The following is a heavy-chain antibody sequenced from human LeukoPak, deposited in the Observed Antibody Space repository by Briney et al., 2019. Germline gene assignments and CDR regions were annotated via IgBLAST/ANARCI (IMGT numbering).Heavy chain of an antibody. D-gene: IGHD3-22*01. Sequence: GRSQGLPRAASGFTLNSYSVHWVRQAPSKGWEWVAVISYDGSNKYYADSVKGPFTISRDNSKNTLYLQMNSLRAEDTAVYYCAREEGDSSGYYSDGNYGMDVWGQGTTVTVSS. CDR3: AREEGDSSGYYSDGNYGMDV. CDR1: GFTLNSYS. J-gene: IGHJ6*02. V-gene: IGHV3-30-3*01. CDR2: ISYDGSNK.